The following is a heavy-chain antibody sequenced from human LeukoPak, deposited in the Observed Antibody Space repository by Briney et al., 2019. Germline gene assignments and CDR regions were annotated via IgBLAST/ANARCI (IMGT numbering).Heavy chain of an antibody. J-gene: IGHJ4*02. V-gene: IGHV3-21*01. CDR1: GFTFSSYS. CDR3: ASGPVATRHYYDSSGKYTTVY. CDR2: ISSSSSYI. Sequence: PGGSLRLSCAASGFTFSSYSMNWVRQAPGKGLEWVSSISSSSSYIYYADSVKGRFTISRDNAKNSLYLQMNSLRAEDTAVYYCASGPVATRHYYDSSGKYTTVYWGQGTLVTVSS. D-gene: IGHD3-22*01.